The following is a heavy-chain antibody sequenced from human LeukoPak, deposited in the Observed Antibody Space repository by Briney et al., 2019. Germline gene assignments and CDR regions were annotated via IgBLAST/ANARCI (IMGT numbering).Heavy chain of an antibody. CDR2: IRSKAYGGTT. CDR3: TRDQYCSSTSCYVFDY. J-gene: IGHJ4*02. V-gene: IGHV3-49*04. CDR1: GFTFGDYA. Sequence: GGSLRLSCTASGFTFGDYAMSWVRQAPGKGLEWVGFIRSKAYGGTTEYAASVKGRFTISRDDSKSIAYLQMNSLKTEDTAVYYCTRDQYCSSTSCYVFDYWGQGTPVTVSS. D-gene: IGHD2-2*01.